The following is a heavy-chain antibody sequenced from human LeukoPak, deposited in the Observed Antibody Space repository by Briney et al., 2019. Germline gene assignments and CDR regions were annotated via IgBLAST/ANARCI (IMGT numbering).Heavy chain of an antibody. J-gene: IGHJ6*02. Sequence: SETLSLTCAVYGGSFSGYYWSWIRRPPGKGLEWIGEINHSGSTNYNPSLKSRVTISVDTSKNQFSLKLSSVTAADTAVYYCARGAYIVVVPAAPCGMDVWGQGTTVTVSS. V-gene: IGHV4-34*01. CDR3: ARGAYIVVVPAAPCGMDV. D-gene: IGHD2-2*01. CDR1: GGSFSGYY. CDR2: INHSGST.